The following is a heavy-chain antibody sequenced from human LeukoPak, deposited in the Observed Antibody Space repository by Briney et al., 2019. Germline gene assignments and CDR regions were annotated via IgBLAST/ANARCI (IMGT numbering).Heavy chain of an antibody. CDR3: ARELEPYYFDNWFDP. V-gene: IGHV4-4*08. J-gene: IGHJ5*02. CDR2: INYNGAT. D-gene: IGHD1-1*01. CDR1: GGSISSDY. Sequence: SETLSLTCTVSGGSISSDYWNWIRQPPGMGLEWIAYINYNGATNYNPSLKSRVTISVDTSKNQFSLKLSSVTAADTAVYYCARELEPYYFDNWFDPWGQGTLVTVSS.